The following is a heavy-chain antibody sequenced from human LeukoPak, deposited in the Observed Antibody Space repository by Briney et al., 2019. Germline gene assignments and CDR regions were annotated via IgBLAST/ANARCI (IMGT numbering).Heavy chain of an antibody. D-gene: IGHD6-13*01. CDR3: ARGHIATAGTVFDY. CDR1: GGSFSGFY. J-gene: IGHJ4*02. CDR2: INHRGST. V-gene: IGHV4-34*01. Sequence: SETLSLTCGVHGGSFSGFYWSWIRQSPGKGLEWIGEINHRGSTSYNPSLKSRVTISIDTSKNQFSLSLSSVTAADTAVYYCARGHIATAGTVFDYWGQGTLVTVSS.